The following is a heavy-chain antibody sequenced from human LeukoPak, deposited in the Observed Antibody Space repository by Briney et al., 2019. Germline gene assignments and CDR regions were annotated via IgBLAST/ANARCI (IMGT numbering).Heavy chain of an antibody. V-gene: IGHV4-38-2*02. Sequence: PSETLSLTCTGSGYSISSGYYWGWIRQPPGKGLEWIGSIYYSGSTYYNPSLKSRVTISVDTSKNQFSLKLSSVTAADTAVYYCATGGDSSSYYPFDYWGQGTLVTVSS. CDR1: GYSISSGYY. CDR3: ATGGDSSSYYPFDY. CDR2: IYYSGST. J-gene: IGHJ4*02. D-gene: IGHD3-22*01.